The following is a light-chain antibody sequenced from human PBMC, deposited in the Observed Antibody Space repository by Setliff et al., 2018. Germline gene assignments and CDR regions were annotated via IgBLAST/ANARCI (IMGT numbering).Light chain of an antibody. V-gene: IGLV2-14*01. CDR2: EVS. CDR3: SSYTSSSTRV. CDR1: SSDVGYYNY. Sequence: QSVLTQPASVSGSPGQSITISCTGTSSDVGYYNYVSWYQQHPVKAPKLMIYEVSNRPSGVSNRFSGSKSGNTASLTISGLQAEDEADYYCSSYTSSSTRVFGTGTKVTVL. J-gene: IGLJ1*01.